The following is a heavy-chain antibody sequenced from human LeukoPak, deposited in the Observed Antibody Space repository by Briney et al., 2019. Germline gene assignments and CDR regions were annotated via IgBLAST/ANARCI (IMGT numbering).Heavy chain of an antibody. CDR3: ARGHGAFGYYFINV. D-gene: IGHD3-3*01. Sequence: GRSLRLSCAASGFTFNDHAMHWVRQVQGKGLEWVSGIIWNGGSKAYADSVKGRFTISRDNAKNSLYLQMSSLTTEDTAFYYCARGHGAFGYYFINVWGKGTTVTVSS. CDR1: GFTFNDHA. J-gene: IGHJ6*03. CDR2: IIWNGGSK. V-gene: IGHV3-9*01.